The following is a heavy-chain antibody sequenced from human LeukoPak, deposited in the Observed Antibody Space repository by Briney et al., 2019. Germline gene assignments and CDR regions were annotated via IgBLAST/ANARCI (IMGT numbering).Heavy chain of an antibody. J-gene: IGHJ5*02. CDR3: ARAYIVVVPAARGNWFDP. V-gene: IGHV1-46*03. Sequence: ASVKVSCKASGYTFTSYYMHWVRQAPGQGLEWMGIINPSGGSTSYAQKFQGRVTMTRDTSTSTVYMELSSLRSEDTAVYYCARAYIVVVPAARGNWFDPWGQGILVTVSS. CDR2: INPSGGST. CDR1: GYTFTSYY. D-gene: IGHD2-2*01.